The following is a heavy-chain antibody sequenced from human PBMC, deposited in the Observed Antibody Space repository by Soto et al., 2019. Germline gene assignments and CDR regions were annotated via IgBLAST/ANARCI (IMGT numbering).Heavy chain of an antibody. V-gene: IGHV3-7*03. J-gene: IGHJ4*02. D-gene: IGHD3-16*01. Sequence: PXGSLILSCAASGFTFSRYWMSWVRQAPGKGLEWVANIKEDGSEKNDVDSVKGRFTISRDNAKNSLYLQMNSLRVEDTAVYYCAKGGHIDYCGQGTLVTVSS. CDR2: IKEDGSEK. CDR1: GFTFSRYW. CDR3: AKGGHIDY.